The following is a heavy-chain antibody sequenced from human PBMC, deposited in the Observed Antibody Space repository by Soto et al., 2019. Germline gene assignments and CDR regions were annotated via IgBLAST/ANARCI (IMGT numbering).Heavy chain of an antibody. J-gene: IGHJ1*01. CDR3: ARDLRSRYCSGGSCYDSEYFQH. D-gene: IGHD2-15*01. V-gene: IGHV3-66*01. CDR2: IYSGGST. Sequence: GGSLRLSCAASGFTVSSNYMSWVRQAPGKGLEWVSVIYSGGSTYYADSVKGRFTISRDNSKNTLYLQMNSLRAEDTAVYYCARDLRSRYCSGGSCYDSEYFQHWGQGTLVTVSS. CDR1: GFTVSSNY.